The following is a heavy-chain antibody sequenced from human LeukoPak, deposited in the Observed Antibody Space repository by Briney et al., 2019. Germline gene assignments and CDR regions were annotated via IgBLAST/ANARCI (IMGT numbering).Heavy chain of an antibody. CDR1: GGSFSGYY. D-gene: IGHD3-10*01. Sequence: PSETLSLTCAVYGGSFSGYYWSWLRQPPGKGLEWIGEINHSGSTNYNPSLKSRVTISVDTSKNQFSLKLSSVTAADTAAYYCAREYMPDYGSGSLFDYWGQGTLVTVSS. CDR3: AREYMPDYGSGSLFDY. CDR2: INHSGST. J-gene: IGHJ4*02. V-gene: IGHV4-34*01.